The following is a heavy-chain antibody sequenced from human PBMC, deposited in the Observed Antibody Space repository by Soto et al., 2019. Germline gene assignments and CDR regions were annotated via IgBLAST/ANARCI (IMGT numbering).Heavy chain of an antibody. CDR1: GFSVTNNF. CDR2: LYSDGTT. Sequence: PGGSLRLSXAASGFSVTNNFMNWVRQAPGKGLEWVSILYSDGTTYYGDSLRGRVTISRDTSKNTVFLEMNSLRAEDTAVYYCARQVVTPDGDYYGMDVWGQGTPVTVSS. D-gene: IGHD2-21*02. J-gene: IGHJ6*02. V-gene: IGHV3-53*01. CDR3: ARQVVTPDGDYYGMDV.